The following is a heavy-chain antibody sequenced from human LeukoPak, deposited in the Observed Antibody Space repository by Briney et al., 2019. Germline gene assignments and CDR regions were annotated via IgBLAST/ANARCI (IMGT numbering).Heavy chain of an antibody. CDR3: ERGGYSSGWLKYYFDY. V-gene: IGHV4-4*07. CDR1: GGSISSYY. D-gene: IGHD6-19*01. Sequence: SETLSLTCTVSGGSISSYYWSWIRQPAGKGLEWIGRIYTSGSTNYNPSLKSRVTISVDKSKNQFSLKLSSVTAADTAVYYCERGGYSSGWLKYYFDYWGQGTLLTVSS. J-gene: IGHJ4*02. CDR2: IYTSGST.